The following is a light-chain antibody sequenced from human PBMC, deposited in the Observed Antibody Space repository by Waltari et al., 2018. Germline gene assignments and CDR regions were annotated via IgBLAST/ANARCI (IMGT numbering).Light chain of an antibody. CDR3: LLSYSGADVV. Sequence: QAVVTQEPSLTVSPGGPVTLTCGPSPGAVTSGPFPYWFQQKPGHAPRTLIYDAPNRHSWTPARFSGSLLGGKAALTLSGAQPEDEADYYCLLSYSGADVVCGGGTKLTVL. CDR2: DAP. J-gene: IGLJ2*01. CDR1: PGAVTSGPF. V-gene: IGLV7-46*01.